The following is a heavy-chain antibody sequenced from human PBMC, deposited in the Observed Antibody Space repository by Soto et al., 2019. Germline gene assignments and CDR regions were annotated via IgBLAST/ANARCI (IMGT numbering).Heavy chain of an antibody. CDR2: LYFSGST. V-gene: IGHV4-39*02. CDR3: ARDRRDGYKRYFEF. D-gene: IGHD5-12*01. Sequence: SETLSLTCTVSGASISSPSYYWGWIRRPPGKGLEWIGSLYFSGSTYYNPSLESRVTISVDMSDNHFSLRLTSVTAADTAVYYCARDRRDGYKRYFEFWGQGNQVTVSS. J-gene: IGHJ4*02. CDR1: GASISSPSYY.